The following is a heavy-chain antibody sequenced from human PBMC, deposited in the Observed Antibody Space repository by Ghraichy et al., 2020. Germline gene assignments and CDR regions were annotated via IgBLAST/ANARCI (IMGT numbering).Heavy chain of an antibody. Sequence: SETLSLTCAVYGGSFSGYYWSWIRQPPGKGLEWIGEINHSGSTNYNPSLKSRVTISVDTSKNQFSLKLSSVTAADTAVYYCARMWSSWSSIYYFDYWGQGTLVTVSS. CDR1: GGSFSGYY. J-gene: IGHJ4*02. CDR2: INHSGST. CDR3: ARMWSSWSSIYYFDY. V-gene: IGHV4-34*01. D-gene: IGHD6-13*01.